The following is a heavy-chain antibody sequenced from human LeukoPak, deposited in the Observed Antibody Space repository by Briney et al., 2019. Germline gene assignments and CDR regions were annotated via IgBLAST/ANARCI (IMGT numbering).Heavy chain of an antibody. V-gene: IGHV4-38-2*01. J-gene: IGHJ4*02. CDR1: GYSISSGYY. CDR3: ARPLYSSSSGFDY. D-gene: IGHD6-6*01. CDR2: IYHSGST. Sequence: PSETLSLTCAVSGYSISSGYYWGWIRQPPGKGLERIGSIYHSGSTYYNPSLKSRVTISVDTSKNQFSLKLSSVTAADTAVYYCARPLYSSSSGFDYWGQGTLVTVSS.